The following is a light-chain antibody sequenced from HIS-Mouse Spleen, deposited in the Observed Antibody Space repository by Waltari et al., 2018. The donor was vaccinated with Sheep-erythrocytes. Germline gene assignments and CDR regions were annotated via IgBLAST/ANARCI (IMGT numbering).Light chain of an antibody. V-gene: IGLV1-44*01. CDR3: AAWDDSLNGVV. CDR2: SNN. Sequence: PGQRVTISCSGSSSNIGSNTVNWYQQLPGTAPKLLIYSNNPRPSGVPDRFSGSKSGTSASLAISGLQSEDEADYYCAAWDDSLNGVVFGGGTKLTVL. J-gene: IGLJ2*01. CDR1: SSNIGSNT.